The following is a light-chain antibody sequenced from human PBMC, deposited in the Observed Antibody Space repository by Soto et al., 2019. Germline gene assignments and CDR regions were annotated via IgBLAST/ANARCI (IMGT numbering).Light chain of an antibody. V-gene: IGKV3-20*01. Sequence: EIVLTQSPGTVSLSPGERATLSCRASQSVRSSYLAWYQQKPGQAPRLLIYGASSRATGIPDRFSGSGSGTDFTLTISRLETEDFAVYYCQQYGSSPATFGQGTKVEIK. CDR2: GAS. CDR3: QQYGSSPAT. J-gene: IGKJ1*01. CDR1: QSVRSSY.